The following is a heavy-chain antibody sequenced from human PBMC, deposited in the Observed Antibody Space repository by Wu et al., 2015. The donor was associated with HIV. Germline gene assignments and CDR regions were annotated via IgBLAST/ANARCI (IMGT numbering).Heavy chain of an antibody. Sequence: QVQLVQSGNDVKRPGASVKVSCKGSGYTFSSYGITWVRQAPGQGLEWMGYISANNGYTKYAENFQGRLTITTDTSTRTTYMELRSLRPDDTAIYFCARDADGIVGTKIGRYFDRWGRGTLIVVS. J-gene: IGHJ2*01. V-gene: IGHV1-18*01. CDR1: GYTFSSYG. CDR2: ISANNGYT. D-gene: IGHD1-26*01. CDR3: ARDADGIVGTKIGRYFDR.